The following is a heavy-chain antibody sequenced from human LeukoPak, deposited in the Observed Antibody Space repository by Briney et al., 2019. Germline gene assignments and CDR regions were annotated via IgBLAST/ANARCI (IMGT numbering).Heavy chain of an antibody. Sequence: SETLSLTCTVAGGSVSSSSYYWGWIRQPPGKGLEGIGSIYYSGSTYYNPSLKSRVTISVDTSKNQFSLKLSSVTAADTAVYYCARLDYYDSSGYYYFDYWGQGTLVTVSS. J-gene: IGHJ4*02. V-gene: IGHV4-39*01. D-gene: IGHD3-22*01. CDR1: GGSVSSSSYY. CDR2: IYYSGST. CDR3: ARLDYYDSSGYYYFDY.